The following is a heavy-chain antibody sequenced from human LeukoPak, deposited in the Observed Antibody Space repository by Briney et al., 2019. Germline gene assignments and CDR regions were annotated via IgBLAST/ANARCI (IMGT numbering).Heavy chain of an antibody. CDR2: IIENGGET. CDR3: AKDYEYNSNTWYFH. D-gene: IGHD6-13*01. V-gene: IGHV3-23*01. CDR1: GFTFNKFA. Sequence: GGSLRLSCAASGFTFNKFAMSWVRQAPGEGLEWVSGIIENGGETYYADSVRGRFTISRDNSKNTLYLQMNGLRAEDTAVYYCAKDYEYNSNTWYFHWGRGTLVSVSS. J-gene: IGHJ4*02.